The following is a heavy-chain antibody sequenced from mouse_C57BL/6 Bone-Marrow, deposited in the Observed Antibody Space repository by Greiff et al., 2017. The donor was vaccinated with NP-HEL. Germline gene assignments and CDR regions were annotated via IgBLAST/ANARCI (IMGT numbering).Heavy chain of an antibody. CDR2: INPNYGTT. D-gene: IGHD2-5*01. V-gene: IGHV1-39*01. CDR3: ARIRYYSNFDY. Sequence: VHVKQSGPELVKPGASVKISCKASGYSFTDYNMNWVKQSNGKSLEWIGVINPNYGTTSYNQKFKGKATLTVDQSSSTAYMQLNSLTSEDSAVYYGARIRYYSNFDYWGQGTTLTVSS. CDR1: GYSFTDYN. J-gene: IGHJ2*01.